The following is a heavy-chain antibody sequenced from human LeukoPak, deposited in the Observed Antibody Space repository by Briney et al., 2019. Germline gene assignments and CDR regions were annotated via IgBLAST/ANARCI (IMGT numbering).Heavy chain of an antibody. CDR1: GFTFSSYG. V-gene: IGHV3-48*02. CDR2: ISSSDSI. J-gene: IGHJ4*02. Sequence: GGSLRLSCAASGFTFSSYGMNWVRQAPGKRLEWVSYISSSDSIYYADSVKGRFTISRDNAENSLYLQMSSLRDEDTAVYYCARYVVNGSGKYYFDYWGQGTLVTVSS. D-gene: IGHD3-10*01. CDR3: ARYVVNGSGKYYFDY.